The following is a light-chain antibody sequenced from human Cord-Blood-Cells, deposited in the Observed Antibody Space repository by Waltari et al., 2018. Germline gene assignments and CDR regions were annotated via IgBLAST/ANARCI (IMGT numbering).Light chain of an antibody. Sequence: SFLSASVGDRVTITCRASQGISSYLAWYQQKPGKAPKLLIYAASTLQSGVPSRFSGSGFGTEFTLTISSLQPEDFATYYCQQLNSYPLTFGPGTKVDIK. CDR2: AAS. CDR3: QQLNSYPLT. CDR1: QGISSY. V-gene: IGKV1-9*01. J-gene: IGKJ3*01.